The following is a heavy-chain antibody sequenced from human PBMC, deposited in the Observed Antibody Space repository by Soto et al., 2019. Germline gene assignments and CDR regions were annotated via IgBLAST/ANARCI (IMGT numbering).Heavy chain of an antibody. D-gene: IGHD3-10*01. CDR3: ARDRPGDEGDGFDI. Sequence: EVQLVETGGGLIQPGGSLRLSCAASGLTVSSNYMNWVRQAPGKGLEWVSVLYSGGSTHYAGSVKGRFISSRDNSKNTLYLQMNSLRVEDTAVFYCARDRPGDEGDGFDIWGHGTMVTVSS. J-gene: IGHJ3*02. CDR2: LYSGGST. CDR1: GLTVSSNY. V-gene: IGHV3-53*02.